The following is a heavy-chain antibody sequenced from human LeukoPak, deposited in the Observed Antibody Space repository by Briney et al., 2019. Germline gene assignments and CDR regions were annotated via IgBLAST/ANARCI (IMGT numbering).Heavy chain of an antibody. CDR1: GLTFSSYS. CDR2: INSDGSST. V-gene: IGHV3-74*01. D-gene: IGHD5-12*01. J-gene: IGHJ5*02. CDR3: ARVSGYHLNWFDP. Sequence: GGSLRLSCAVSGLTFSSYSMNWVRQAPGKGLVWVSRINSDGSSTSYADSVKGRFTISRDNAKNTLYLQMNSLRAEDTAVYYCARVSGYHLNWFDPWGQGTLVTVSS.